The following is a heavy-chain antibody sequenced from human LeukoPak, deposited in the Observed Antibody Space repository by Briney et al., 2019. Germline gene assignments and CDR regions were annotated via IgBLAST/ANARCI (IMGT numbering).Heavy chain of an antibody. CDR2: ISSSSSTV. CDR3: ARETAYSFDY. Sequence: GGSLRLSCVLSGFTLSGYSMIWVRQAPGKGLEWISYISSSSSTVYYADSVKGRFTISRDNAKNSLYLQMNSLRDEDTAVYYCARETAYSFDYWGQGTLVTVSS. J-gene: IGHJ4*02. D-gene: IGHD1-26*01. V-gene: IGHV3-48*02. CDR1: GFTLSGYS.